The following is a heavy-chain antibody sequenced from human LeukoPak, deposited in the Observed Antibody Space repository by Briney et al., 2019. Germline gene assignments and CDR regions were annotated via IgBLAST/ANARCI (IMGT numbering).Heavy chain of an antibody. Sequence: ASVKVSCKASGYTFTSYDINWVRQATGQGLEWMGWMNPNSGNTGYAQKFQGRVTMTRNTSISTAYMELSSLRSEDTAVYYCARGMLVGATDWFDPWGLGTLVTVSS. D-gene: IGHD1-26*01. CDR2: MNPNSGNT. J-gene: IGHJ5*02. V-gene: IGHV1-8*01. CDR3: ARGMLVGATDWFDP. CDR1: GYTFTSYD.